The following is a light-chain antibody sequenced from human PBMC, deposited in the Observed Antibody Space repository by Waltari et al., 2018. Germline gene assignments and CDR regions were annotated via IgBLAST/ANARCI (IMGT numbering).Light chain of an antibody. Sequence: EIVLTQSPATLSVSPGERATLSCRASHSISNNLAWYQQKPGQAPRLLIYGASARATGIPARFSASGSGTEFTLTISSLQSEDFAIYYCQQYNNWPPVFTFGPGTKVDF. V-gene: IGKV3-15*01. J-gene: IGKJ3*01. CDR2: GAS. CDR1: HSISNN. CDR3: QQYNNWPPVFT.